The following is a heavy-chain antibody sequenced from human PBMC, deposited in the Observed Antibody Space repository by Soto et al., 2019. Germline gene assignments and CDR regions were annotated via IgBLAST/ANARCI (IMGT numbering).Heavy chain of an antibody. CDR1: GFSFSNYE. D-gene: IGHD6-13*01. CDR3: ARDRAAGGY. J-gene: IGHJ4*02. CDR2: ISSGGSTV. Sequence: EVQLVESGGGLVQPGGSLRLSCAASGFSFSNYEMNWVRQAPGKGLEWVAYISSGGSTVHYADSVRGRFTVSRDNARNSPYLQMNTLRVEDTALYYCARDRAAGGYWGQGTLVTVSS. V-gene: IGHV3-48*03.